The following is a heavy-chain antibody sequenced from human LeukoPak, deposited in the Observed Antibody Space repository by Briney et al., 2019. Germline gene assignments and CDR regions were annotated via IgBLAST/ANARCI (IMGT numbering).Heavy chain of an antibody. CDR3: AKGRIVPAALLDY. Sequence: GGSLRLSCAASGFTISSYAMNWVRQAPGKGLEWVSAISGSDDSTYYADSVKGRFTISRDTSKNTLYLQMNSLRAEDTAIYYCAKGRIVPAALLDYWGQGTLVTVSS. D-gene: IGHD2-2*01. CDR2: ISGSDDST. J-gene: IGHJ4*02. CDR1: GFTISSYA. V-gene: IGHV3-23*01.